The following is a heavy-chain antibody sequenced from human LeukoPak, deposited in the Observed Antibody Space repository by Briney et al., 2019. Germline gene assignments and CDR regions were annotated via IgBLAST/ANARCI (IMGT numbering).Heavy chain of an antibody. D-gene: IGHD3-3*01. CDR3: ARDLGFWSGTDY. CDR1: GGSISGYY. V-gene: IGHV4-4*07. CDR2: IYSSWST. Sequence: SETLSLTCNVSGGSISGYYWSWIRQPAANGLQCIGRIYSSWSTNYNPSLKRRVPMSVDTSKNQFSLRLSSVTAAATAVYYCARDLGFWSGTDYWGQGTLVTVSS. J-gene: IGHJ4*02.